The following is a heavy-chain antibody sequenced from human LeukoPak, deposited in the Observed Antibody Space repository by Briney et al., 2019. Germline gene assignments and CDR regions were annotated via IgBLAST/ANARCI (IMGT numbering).Heavy chain of an antibody. CDR1: GFTFSSYA. D-gene: IGHD3-22*01. CDR3: AKDRSSGYVGGFDY. J-gene: IGHJ4*02. CDR2: ISGSGGIT. V-gene: IGHV3-23*01. Sequence: GGSLRLSCAASGFTFSSYAMSWVRQAPGKGLEWVSGISGSGGITYYPDSVKGRSTISRDNSKNTLYLQMNSLRAEDTAVYYCAKDRSSGYVGGFDYWGQGTLVTVSS.